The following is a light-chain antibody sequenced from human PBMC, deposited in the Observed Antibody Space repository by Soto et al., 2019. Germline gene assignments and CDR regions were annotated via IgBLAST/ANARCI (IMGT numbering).Light chain of an antibody. V-gene: IGKV3-11*01. CDR2: DAF. CDR1: QGVSTY. J-gene: IGKJ1*01. CDR3: QQRSNWPVT. Sequence: EIVLTQSPATLSLSPGERATLSCRASQGVSTYLAWYQQKPGQAPRLLIYDAFNRATGVPARFRGSGSGTEFTLTINSLQSEDFAVYYCQQRSNWPVTFGQGTKVDIK.